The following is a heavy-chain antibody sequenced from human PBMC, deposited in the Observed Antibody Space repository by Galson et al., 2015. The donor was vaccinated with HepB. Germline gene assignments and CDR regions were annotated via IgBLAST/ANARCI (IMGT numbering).Heavy chain of an antibody. D-gene: IGHD4-17*01. CDR1: GFTFSSYA. Sequence: SLRLSCAASGFTFSSYAMHWVRQAPGKGLEWVSYISSSSSTIYYADSVKGRFTISRDNAKNSLYLQMDSLRDEDTAVYYCARANYGDYLYYYYGMDVWGQGTTVTVSS. V-gene: IGHV3-48*02. CDR3: ARANYGDYLYYYYGMDV. CDR2: ISSSSSTI. J-gene: IGHJ6*02.